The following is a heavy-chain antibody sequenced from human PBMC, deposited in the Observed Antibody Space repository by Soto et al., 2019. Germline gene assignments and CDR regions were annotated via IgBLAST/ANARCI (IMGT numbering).Heavy chain of an antibody. V-gene: IGHV4-34*01. CDR1: GGSYRGYW. CDR2: ITQNRSP. Sequence: DALSLTFPGYGGSYRGYWLSLIRGPPVKGLGWIGEITQNRSPNYNTPLKSRVTMSVDTFTNQVALILSSVSAAYSGVNYCAGVRKDYPDIWGQGTRVTVSS. D-gene: IGHD4-17*01. CDR3: AGVRKDYPDI. J-gene: IGHJ4*02.